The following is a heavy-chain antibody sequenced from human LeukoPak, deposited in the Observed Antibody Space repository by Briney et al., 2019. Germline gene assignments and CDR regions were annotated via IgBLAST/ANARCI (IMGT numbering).Heavy chain of an antibody. CDR1: GFSLSAYN. J-gene: IGHJ5*02. V-gene: IGHV3-48*01. CDR3: ARALLDWATFDP. Sequence: GGSLRLSCEGSGFSLSAYNMNWVRQAPGKGLESVSYISSSSATIFYADSVKGRFTISRDNAKNSLYLQMNSLRPEDTAVYYCARALLDWATFDPWGQGTLVTVSS. CDR2: ISSSSATI. D-gene: IGHD3-9*01.